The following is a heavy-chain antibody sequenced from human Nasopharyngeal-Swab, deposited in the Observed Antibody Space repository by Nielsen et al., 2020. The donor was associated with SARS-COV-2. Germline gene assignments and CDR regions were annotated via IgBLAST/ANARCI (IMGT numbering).Heavy chain of an antibody. J-gene: IGHJ4*02. Sequence: WIREPRGKGMEWVAVISYDGSNKYYADTVKGRFTICRNNSRNKLNLQMNSLRAEDTAVYYCAKDKKARGDSSSWTTDYWGQGTLVTVSS. CDR3: AKDKKARGDSSSWTTDY. D-gene: IGHD6-13*01. V-gene: IGHV3-30*18. CDR2: ISYDGSNK.